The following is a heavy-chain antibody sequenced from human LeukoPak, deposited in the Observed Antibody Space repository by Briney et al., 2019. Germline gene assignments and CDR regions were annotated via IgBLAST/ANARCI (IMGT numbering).Heavy chain of an antibody. CDR2: ISSSSSTI. D-gene: IGHD5-24*01. CDR1: GFTFSTYS. CDR3: ARASFQRWLQLGGD. Sequence: GGSLRLSCTASGFTFSTYSMNWVRQAPGKGLEWVSYISSSSSTIYYADSVKGRFTISRDDAKNSLYLQMNSLRDGDTAVYYCARASFQRWLQLGGDWGQGALVTVSS. V-gene: IGHV3-48*02. J-gene: IGHJ4*02.